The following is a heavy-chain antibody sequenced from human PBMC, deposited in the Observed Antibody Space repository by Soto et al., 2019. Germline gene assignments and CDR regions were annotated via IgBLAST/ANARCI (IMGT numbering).Heavy chain of an antibody. Sequence: ASVKVSCKASGYTFTSYEINWVRQATGQGLEWMGWMNPNSGNTGYAQKFQGRVTMTRNTSISTAYMELSSLRSEDTAVYYCAMGPGGSYDFDYWGQGTLVTVSS. V-gene: IGHV1-8*01. D-gene: IGHD1-26*01. CDR2: MNPNSGNT. CDR3: AMGPGGSYDFDY. J-gene: IGHJ4*02. CDR1: GYTFTSYE.